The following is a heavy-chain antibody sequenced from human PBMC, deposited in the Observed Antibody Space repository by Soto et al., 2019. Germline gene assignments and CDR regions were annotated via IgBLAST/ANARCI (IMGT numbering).Heavy chain of an antibody. V-gene: IGHV3-23*01. Sequence: RLSCAASGFTFSSYGMRWVRQAPGKGLEWVSIITCSDSSTYYADSVKGRFTISRDTSKNTLFLQMNSLRAEDTAVYYCAKDRYGDYGGIDYWGQGTMVTVSS. CDR3: AKDRYGDYGGIDY. CDR2: ITCSDSST. J-gene: IGHJ4*02. CDR1: GFTFSSYG. D-gene: IGHD4-17*01.